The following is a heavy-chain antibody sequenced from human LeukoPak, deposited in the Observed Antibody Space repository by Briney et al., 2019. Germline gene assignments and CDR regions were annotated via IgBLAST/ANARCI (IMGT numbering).Heavy chain of an antibody. CDR2: INHSGST. J-gene: IGHJ5*02. CDR1: GGSFSGYY. V-gene: IGHV4-34*01. CDR3: ARAAATTPPLHNWFDP. D-gene: IGHD1-7*01. Sequence: SETLSLTCAVYGGSFSGYYWSWIRQPPGKGLEWNGEINHSGSTNYNPSLKSQVTISVDTSKNQFSLKLSSVTAADTAVYYCARAAATTPPLHNWFDPWGQGTLVTVSS.